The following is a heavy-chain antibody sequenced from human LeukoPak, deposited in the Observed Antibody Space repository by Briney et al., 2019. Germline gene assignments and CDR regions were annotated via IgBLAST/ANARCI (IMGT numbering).Heavy chain of an antibody. D-gene: IGHD3-10*01. J-gene: IGHJ6*04. CDR1: GFTSSNAW. CDR2: IKSKTDGGTT. Sequence: GGSLRLSCAASGFTSSNAWMSWVRQAPGKGLEWVGRIKSKTDGGTTDYAAPVKGRFTISRDDSKNTLYLQMNSLKTEDTAVYYCTTDITMVRGVIIWDYYYYGMDVWGKGTTVTVSS. V-gene: IGHV3-15*01. CDR3: TTDITMVRGVIIWDYYYYGMDV.